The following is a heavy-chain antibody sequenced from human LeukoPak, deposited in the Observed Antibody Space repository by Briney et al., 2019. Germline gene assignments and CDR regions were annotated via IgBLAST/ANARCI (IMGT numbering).Heavy chain of an antibody. J-gene: IGHJ6*03. CDR1: GFNFHSFA. Sequence: GESLRLSCAASGFNFHSFAMNWDRQAPGKGLEWVSGMHGSRGTTYYADSVKGRFTISRDNSNNTLYLQMNSLRAEDSAVYYCARDKYFDPTYYFYYMDVWSKGTTVTVSS. CDR2: MHGSRGTT. V-gene: IGHV3-23*01. D-gene: IGHD3-9*01. CDR3: ARDKYFDPTYYFYYMDV.